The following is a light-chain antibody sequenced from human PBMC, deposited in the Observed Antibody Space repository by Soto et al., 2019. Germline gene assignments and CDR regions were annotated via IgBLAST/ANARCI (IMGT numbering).Light chain of an antibody. Sequence: QSVLTQPASVSGSPGQSITISCTGTSSDVGGYNYVSWYQQQAGKAPKLIIHEVSNRPSGVSNRFSGSKSGNTASLTISGLQVEDEAEYFCGSFTTSRIWVFGGGTKLTVL. J-gene: IGLJ3*02. V-gene: IGLV2-14*01. CDR1: SSDVGGYNY. CDR3: GSFTTSRIWV. CDR2: EVS.